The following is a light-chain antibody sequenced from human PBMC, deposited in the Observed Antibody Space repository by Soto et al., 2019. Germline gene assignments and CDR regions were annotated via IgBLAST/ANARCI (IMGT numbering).Light chain of an antibody. CDR2: AAS. CDR3: LQHNTYPVT. Sequence: DIQMTQSPSSLSASVGDRVTITCRASQGIRNDLGWYQQKPGKAPKRLIYAASSLQSGVPSRFSGNGSGGEFNPIIGSPQAGDCATYYCLQHNTYPVTFGQGTKVDIK. CDR1: QGIRND. J-gene: IGKJ1*01. V-gene: IGKV1-17*01.